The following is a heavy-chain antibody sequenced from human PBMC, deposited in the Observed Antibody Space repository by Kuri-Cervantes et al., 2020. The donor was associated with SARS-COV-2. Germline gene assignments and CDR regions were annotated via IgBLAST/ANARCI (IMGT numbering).Heavy chain of an antibody. D-gene: IGHD1-1*01. V-gene: IGHV3-23*01. CDR1: GFTISSCA. CDR2: IGGSDDSV. Sequence: GESLKISCVTSGFTISSCAMTWVRQAPGKGLEWVSAIGGSDDSVYIADSVKGRFNISRDNSKNTVFPQMDSLKAADTAVYYCAKSEGTPGLKYWGQGTLVTVSS. CDR3: AKSEGTPGLKY. J-gene: IGHJ4*02.